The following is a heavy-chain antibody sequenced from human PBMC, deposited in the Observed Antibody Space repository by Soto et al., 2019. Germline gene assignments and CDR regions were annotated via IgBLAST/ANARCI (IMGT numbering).Heavy chain of an antibody. CDR3: ARGPLVVLTYFGS. J-gene: IGHJ4*02. CDR2: IFPLTDIP. Sequence: QVQLVQSGTEVKKPGSSVKVSCKASGGTFRNYPINWVRQAPGQGLEWMGSIFPLTDIPDYAQNFQARLTISADKSTSTAYMELSSLTSDDTAMYFCARGPLVVLTYFGSWGQGTLVTVSS. CDR1: GGTFRNYP. V-gene: IGHV1-69*02.